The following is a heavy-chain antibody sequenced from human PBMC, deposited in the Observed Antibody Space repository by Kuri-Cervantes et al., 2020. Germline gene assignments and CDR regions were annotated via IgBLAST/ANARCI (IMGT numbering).Heavy chain of an antibody. J-gene: IGHJ4*02. Sequence: GESLKISCAASGFTFSSYSMNWVRQAPGKGLEWVSYISSSSSTIYYADSVKGRFTISRDNAKNSLHLQMNSLRAEDTAVYYCAKSIGGRPGWGQGTLVTVSS. CDR2: ISSSSSTI. D-gene: IGHD6-6*01. CDR1: GFTFSSYS. CDR3: AKSIGGRPG. V-gene: IGHV3-48*01.